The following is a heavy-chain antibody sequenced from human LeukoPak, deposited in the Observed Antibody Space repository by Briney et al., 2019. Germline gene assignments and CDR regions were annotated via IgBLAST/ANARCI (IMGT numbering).Heavy chain of an antibody. Sequence: TGGSLRLSCAASGFTFSSYWMSWVRQAPGEGLEWVANIKQDGSEKYYVDSVRGRFTISRDNAKNSLYLQMNSLRAEDTAVYYCARAGRGIAARREGYYYYYYMDVWGKGTTVTVSS. CDR1: GFTFSSYW. CDR3: ARAGRGIAARREGYYYYYYMDV. CDR2: IKQDGSEK. D-gene: IGHD6-6*01. J-gene: IGHJ6*03. V-gene: IGHV3-7*01.